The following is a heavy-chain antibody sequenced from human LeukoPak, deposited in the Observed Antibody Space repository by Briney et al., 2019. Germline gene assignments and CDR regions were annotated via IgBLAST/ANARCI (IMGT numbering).Heavy chain of an antibody. CDR1: GGSISSYY. D-gene: IGHD2-15*01. Sequence: SETLSLTCTVPGGSISSYYWNWIRQPPGKGLEWIGYIYSSGSTNYNPSLKSRVTISVDTSKNQFSLKLSSVTAADTAVYYCATRRGYCSGGNCNYYFDYWGQGTLVTVSS. CDR3: ATRRGYCSGGNCNYYFDY. V-gene: IGHV4-59*01. CDR2: IYSSGST. J-gene: IGHJ4*02.